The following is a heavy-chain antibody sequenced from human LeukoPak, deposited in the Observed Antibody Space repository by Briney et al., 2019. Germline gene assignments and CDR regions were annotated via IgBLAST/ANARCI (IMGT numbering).Heavy chain of an antibody. D-gene: IGHD3-10*01. Sequence: GESLKISCQGSGYSFDNYWIAWVRQMPGKGLELMRVIYPADSDTKYSPSLQGQVTISADKSINTAYMQWSSLKASDTAIYYCARHTSALSHDFWGQGTLVTVSS. V-gene: IGHV5-51*01. CDR3: ARHTSALSHDF. J-gene: IGHJ4*02. CDR1: GYSFDNYW. CDR2: IYPADSDT.